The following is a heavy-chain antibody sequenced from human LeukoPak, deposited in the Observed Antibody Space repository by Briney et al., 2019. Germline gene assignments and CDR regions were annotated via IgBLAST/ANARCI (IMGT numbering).Heavy chain of an antibody. CDR3: AKGPVAAAAATGYFDY. V-gene: IGHV3-23*01. Sequence: GGSLRLSCAASGFPFSGYAMTWVRQAPGKGLEWASGISGSGGSTYYADSVKGRFTISRDNSKNTLYLQMNSLRAEDTAVYYCAKGPVAAAAATGYFDYWGQGTLVTVSS. D-gene: IGHD6-13*01. CDR1: GFPFSGYA. CDR2: ISGSGGST. J-gene: IGHJ4*02.